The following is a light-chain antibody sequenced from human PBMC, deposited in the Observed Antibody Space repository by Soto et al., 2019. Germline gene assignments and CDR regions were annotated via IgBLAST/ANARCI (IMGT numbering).Light chain of an antibody. J-gene: IGKJ2*01. V-gene: IGKV3-20*01. CDR3: QQYGSSPGT. CDR2: GAS. Sequence: EIVLTQSPGTLSLSPGERATLSCRASQSVSNNYLAWYQQKPGQAPRLLISGASIRATGIPDRFSGSGSGTDFTLTISRLEPEDFAVYSCQQYGSSPGTFGQGSKLEIK. CDR1: QSVSNNY.